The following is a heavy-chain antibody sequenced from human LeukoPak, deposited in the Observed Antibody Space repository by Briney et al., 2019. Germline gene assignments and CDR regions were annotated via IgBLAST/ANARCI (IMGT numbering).Heavy chain of an antibody. CDR1: GLTFSTYW. CDR3: ARVAGWHWFDP. J-gene: IGHJ5*02. D-gene: IGHD6-19*01. V-gene: IGHV3-23*01. Sequence: GGSLRLSCAASGLTFSTYWMTWVRQAPGRGLEWVSSIRPSGDNTYYGDSVKGRFTISRDNSKNTVYLQMNNMRVDDTAVYYCARVAGWHWFDPWGQGTLVTVSS. CDR2: IRPSGDNT.